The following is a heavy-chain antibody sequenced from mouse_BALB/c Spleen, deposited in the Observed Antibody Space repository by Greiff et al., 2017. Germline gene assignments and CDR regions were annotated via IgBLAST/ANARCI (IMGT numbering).Heavy chain of an antibody. CDR2: ISSGGSYT. J-gene: IGHJ4*01. CDR1: GFTFSSYG. CDR3: ARHDYVAMDY. Sequence: EVMLVESGGDLVKPGGSLKLSCAASGFTFSSYGMSWVRQTPDKRLEWVATISSGGSYTYYPDSVKGRFTISRDNAKNTLYLQMSSLKSEDTAMYYCARHDYVAMDYWGQGTSVTVSS. V-gene: IGHV5-6*02.